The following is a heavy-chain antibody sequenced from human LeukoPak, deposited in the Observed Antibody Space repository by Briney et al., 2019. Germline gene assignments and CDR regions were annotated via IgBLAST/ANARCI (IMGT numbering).Heavy chain of an antibody. V-gene: IGHV3-48*03. D-gene: IGHD3-16*02. CDR2: FAGSDTTT. CDR3: TTLGYHLDS. Sequence: GGSLRLSCAASGFDFSADEMNGGCQAPGEGLEWGSYFAGSDTTTYYADSVKGRFTISRDNANNILYLQMNRLRLDATAIYYSTTLGYHLDSWGKGTLVTVSS. CDR1: GFDFSADE. J-gene: IGHJ4*02.